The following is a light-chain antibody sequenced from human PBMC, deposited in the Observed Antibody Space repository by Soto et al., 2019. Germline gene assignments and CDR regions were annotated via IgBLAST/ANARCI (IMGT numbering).Light chain of an antibody. CDR3: QQYNSYSKT. CDR1: QSISSW. J-gene: IGKJ1*01. Sequence: DIQMTQSPSTLSASVGDRLTITCRASQSISSWLAWYQQKPGKAPKLLIFDASSLESGVPSRFSGSGSGTVFTLTISSLQPDDFATYYCQQYNSYSKTFGQGTKVDIK. V-gene: IGKV1-5*01. CDR2: DAS.